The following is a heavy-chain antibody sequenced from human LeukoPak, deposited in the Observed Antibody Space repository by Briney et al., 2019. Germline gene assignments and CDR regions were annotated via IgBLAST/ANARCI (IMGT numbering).Heavy chain of an antibody. J-gene: IGHJ4*02. Sequence: ASVKVSCKASGYTFTNYGISWMRQAPGQGLEGMGWNSAYNDNTNYAQKLQGRVTMTTDTSTSTAYMELRSLRSDDTAVYYCARPSGGTRTDYFDYWGQGTLVTVSS. V-gene: IGHV1-18*01. CDR1: GYTFTNYG. CDR2: NSAYNDNT. D-gene: IGHD3-10*01. CDR3: ARPSGGTRTDYFDY.